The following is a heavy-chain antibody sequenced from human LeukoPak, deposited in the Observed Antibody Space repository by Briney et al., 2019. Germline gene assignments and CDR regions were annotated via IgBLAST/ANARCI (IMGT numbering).Heavy chain of an antibody. CDR2: ISSSSSYI. CDR1: GFTFSSYA. CDR3: ARDSGHSSWYYFDY. J-gene: IGHJ4*02. V-gene: IGHV3-21*01. D-gene: IGHD6-13*01. Sequence: GGSLRLSCSASGFTFSSYAMHWVRQAPGQGLEWVSSISSSSSYIYYADSVKGRFTISRDNAKNSLYLQMNSLRAEDTAVYYCARDSGHSSWYYFDYWGQGTLVTVSS.